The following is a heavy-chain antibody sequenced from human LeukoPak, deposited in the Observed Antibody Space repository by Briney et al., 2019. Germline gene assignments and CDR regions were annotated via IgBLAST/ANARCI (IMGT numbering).Heavy chain of an antibody. CDR3: ATSDIVVVVAATLDY. D-gene: IGHD2-15*01. CDR2: IIPIFGTA. J-gene: IGHJ4*02. V-gene: IGHV1-69*05. CDR1: GGTFSSYA. Sequence: ASVKVSCKASGGTFSSYAISWVRQAPGQGLEWMGRIIPIFGTANYAQKFQGRVTITSDESTSTAYMELSSLRSEDTAVYYCATSDIVVVVAATLDYWGQGTLVTVSS.